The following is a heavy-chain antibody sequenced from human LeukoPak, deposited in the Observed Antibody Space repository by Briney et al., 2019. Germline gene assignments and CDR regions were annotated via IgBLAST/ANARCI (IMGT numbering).Heavy chain of an antibody. V-gene: IGHV3-33*01. CDR3: ARGIVGAPDAFDI. CDR2: IWYDGSNK. Sequence: GRSLRLSCAASGFTFSSYGMHWVRQAPGKGLEWVAVIWYDGSNKYYADSVKGRFTISRDNSKNTLYLQMNSLRAEDTAVCYCARGIVGAPDAFDIWGQGTMVTVSS. D-gene: IGHD1-26*01. J-gene: IGHJ3*02. CDR1: GFTFSSYG.